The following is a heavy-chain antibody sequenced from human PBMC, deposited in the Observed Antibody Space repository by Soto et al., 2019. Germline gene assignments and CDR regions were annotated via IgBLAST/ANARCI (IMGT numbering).Heavy chain of an antibody. Sequence: APGKVSCKASGYTFTGYYIHWVRQAPGQGLEWVGEISPKSGATRYAQKFQGRVTMTKDTSITTVYMELSNLSPDDTAVYYCGRGRSGELVVFYWGQGTLVTVSS. J-gene: IGHJ4*02. CDR2: ISPKSGAT. V-gene: IGHV1-2*02. D-gene: IGHD1-7*01. CDR3: GRGRSGELVVFY. CDR1: GYTFTGYY.